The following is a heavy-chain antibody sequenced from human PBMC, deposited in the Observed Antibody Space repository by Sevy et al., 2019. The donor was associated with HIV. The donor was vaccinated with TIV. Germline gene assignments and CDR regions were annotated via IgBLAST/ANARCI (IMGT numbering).Heavy chain of an antibody. D-gene: IGHD6-6*01. J-gene: IGHJ4*02. CDR1: GGSISSYY. Sequence: SETLSLTCTVSGGSISSYYWSWIRQPPGKGLEWIGCIFYSGSTYYNPSLKRRVTISVDTSKNQFSLKLTSVTAADTAVYYCATISQQLVGFFDYWGQGTLVTVS. V-gene: IGHV4-59*12. CDR3: ATISQQLVGFFDY. CDR2: IFYSGST.